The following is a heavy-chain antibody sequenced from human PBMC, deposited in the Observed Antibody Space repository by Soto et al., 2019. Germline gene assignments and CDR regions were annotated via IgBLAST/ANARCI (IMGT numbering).Heavy chain of an antibody. D-gene: IGHD3-3*01. J-gene: IGHJ4*02. V-gene: IGHV3-33*01. CDR3: ARGLYYYDFWSDVTAFFDY. Sequence: PGGSLRLSCAASGFTFSSYGMHWVRQAPGKGLEWVAVIWYDGSNKYYADSVKGRFTISRDNSKNTLYLQMNSLRAEDTAVYYCARGLYYYDFWSDVTAFFDYWGQGTLVTVSS. CDR1: GFTFSSYG. CDR2: IWYDGSNK.